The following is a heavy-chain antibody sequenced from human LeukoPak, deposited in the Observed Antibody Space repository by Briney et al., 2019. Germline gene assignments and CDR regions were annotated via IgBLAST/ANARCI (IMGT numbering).Heavy chain of an antibody. CDR1: GFAFKDFY. CDR2: ISGSGGST. CDR3: AKEKSAATPNPFDY. Sequence: PGGSLRLSCVASGFAFKDFYMSWVRQAPGKGLEWVSAISGSGGSTYYADSVKGRFTISRDNSKNTLYLQMNSLRAEDTAVYYCAKEKSAATPNPFDYWGQGTLVTVSS. D-gene: IGHD2-2*01. J-gene: IGHJ4*02. V-gene: IGHV3-23*01.